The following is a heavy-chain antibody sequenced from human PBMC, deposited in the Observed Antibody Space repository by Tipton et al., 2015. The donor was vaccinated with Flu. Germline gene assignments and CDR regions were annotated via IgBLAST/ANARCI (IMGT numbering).Heavy chain of an antibody. CDR1: GYTFTSYD. D-gene: IGHD5-18*01. J-gene: IGHJ5*02. CDR2: MNPNSGNT. CDR3: ARGGNTAMEKAGWFDP. V-gene: IGHV1-8*01. Sequence: QLVQSGAEVKKPGASVKVSCKASGYTFTSYDINWVRQATGQGLEWMGWMNPNSGNTGYAQKFQGRVTMTRNTSISTAYMELSSLRSEDTAVYYCARGGNTAMEKAGWFDPWGQGTLVTVSS.